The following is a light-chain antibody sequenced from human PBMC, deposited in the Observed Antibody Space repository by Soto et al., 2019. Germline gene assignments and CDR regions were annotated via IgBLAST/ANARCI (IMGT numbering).Light chain of an antibody. CDR1: SGDIGSYNR. Sequence: QSLLTQPASVSASPGQSITISCTGTSGDIGSYNRVSLYQQHPGKAPKLIIYEVTDRPSGVSNRFSGPKSGNTASLTISGLQAEDEADYYCSSYTSSTFYVFGTGTKVTVL. CDR2: EVT. J-gene: IGLJ1*01. CDR3: SSYTSSTFYV. V-gene: IGLV2-14*01.